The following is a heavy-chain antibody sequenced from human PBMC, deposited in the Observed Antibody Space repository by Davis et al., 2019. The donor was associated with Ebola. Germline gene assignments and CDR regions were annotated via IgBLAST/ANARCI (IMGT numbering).Heavy chain of an antibody. J-gene: IGHJ6*03. CDR1: GGSISRGGSY. CDR3: ARDLRYDSSGYDYYFYMDV. CDR2: IYYSGST. Sequence: PSDTLSPTFTVAGGSISRGGSYWTWIRQHPGKGLEWIGYIYYSGSTYYKPSLKSRVTISLDTSKNQFSLNLYSVTAAETAVYYCARDLRYDSSGYDYYFYMDVWGKGTTVTVSS. V-gene: IGHV4-31*03. D-gene: IGHD3-22*01.